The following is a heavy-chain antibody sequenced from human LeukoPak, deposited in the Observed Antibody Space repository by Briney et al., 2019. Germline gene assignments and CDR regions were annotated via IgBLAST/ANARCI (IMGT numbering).Heavy chain of an antibody. V-gene: IGHV4-34*01. CDR2: INHSGST. CDR1: GGSFSGYY. Sequence: PSETLSLTCAVYGGSFSGYYWSWIRQPPGKGLEWIGEINHSGSTNYNPSLKSRVTISVDTSKNQFSLKLSSVTAADTAVYYCARDSGHYDILTGYYSPEYFQHWGQGTLVTVSS. CDR3: ARDSGHYDILTGYYSPEYFQH. D-gene: IGHD3-9*01. J-gene: IGHJ1*01.